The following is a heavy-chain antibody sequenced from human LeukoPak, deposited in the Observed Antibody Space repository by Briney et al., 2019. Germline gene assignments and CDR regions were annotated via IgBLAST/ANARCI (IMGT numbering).Heavy chain of an antibody. D-gene: IGHD3-22*01. Sequence: SETLSLTCTVSGGSTSSGGYYWSWIRQHPGKGLEWIGYIYYSGSTYYNPSLKSRVTISVDTSKNQFSLKLRSVTASDTAVYYCAREGGDGSGYHDYWGQGTLVSVSS. CDR2: IYYSGST. V-gene: IGHV4-31*03. CDR3: AREGGDGSGYHDY. CDR1: GGSTSSGGYY. J-gene: IGHJ4*02.